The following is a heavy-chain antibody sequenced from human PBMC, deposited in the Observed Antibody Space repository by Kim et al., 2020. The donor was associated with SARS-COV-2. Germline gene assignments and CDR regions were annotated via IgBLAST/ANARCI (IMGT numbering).Heavy chain of an antibody. V-gene: IGHV3-9*01. D-gene: IGHD3-3*01. CDR2: ISWNSGTI. Sequence: GGSLRLSCAASGFTFDDYGMNWVRQAPGKGLEWVSGISWNSGTICYADSVKGRFTISRDNAKNSLYLQMNSLRTEDTALYYCAKSKYTMFFGVLYGMDVWGQGSTVTVSS. J-gene: IGHJ6*02. CDR1: GFTFDDYG. CDR3: AKSKYTMFFGVLYGMDV.